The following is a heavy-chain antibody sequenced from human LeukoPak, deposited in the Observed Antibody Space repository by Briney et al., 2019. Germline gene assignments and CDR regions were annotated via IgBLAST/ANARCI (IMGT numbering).Heavy chain of an antibody. CDR3: ARRVNNYFDY. J-gene: IGHJ4*02. D-gene: IGHD2-21*01. CDR1: GFTFSSYS. Sequence: GGSLRLSCAASGFTFSSYSMNWVRQAPGKGLEWVSSISSGSSYIYYADSVEGRFTISRDNAKNSLYLQMNSLRAEDTAVYYCARRVNNYFDYWGQGTLVTVSS. V-gene: IGHV3-21*01. CDR2: ISSGSSYI.